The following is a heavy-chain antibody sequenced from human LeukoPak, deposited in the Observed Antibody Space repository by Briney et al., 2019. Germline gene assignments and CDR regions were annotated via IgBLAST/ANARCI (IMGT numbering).Heavy chain of an antibody. J-gene: IGHJ4*02. CDR1: GGSISSSSYY. V-gene: IGHV4-39*07. CDR3: AASPLGIYSSGYFGY. D-gene: IGHD3-22*01. CDR2: IYYSGST. Sequence: SETLSLTCTVSGGSISSSSYYWGWIRQPPGKGLEWIGSIYYSGSTYYNPSLKSRVTISVDTSKNQFSLKLSSVTAADTAVYYCAASPLGIYSSGYFGYWGQGTLVTVSS.